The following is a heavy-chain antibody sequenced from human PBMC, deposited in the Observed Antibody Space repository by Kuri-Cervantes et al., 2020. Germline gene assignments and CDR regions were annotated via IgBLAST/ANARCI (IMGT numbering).Heavy chain of an antibody. D-gene: IGHD6-6*01. J-gene: IGHJ4*02. V-gene: IGHV1-3*01. CDR2: INAGDGNT. CDR1: GYTFTTSA. CDR3: ARVVALRDYFDY. Sequence: ASVKVSCKASGYTFTTSAISWVRQAPGQGLEWMGWINAGDGNTKYSQKFRGRVTITRDTSASTAYMELSSLRSEDTALYYCARVVALRDYFDYWGQGTLVTVSS.